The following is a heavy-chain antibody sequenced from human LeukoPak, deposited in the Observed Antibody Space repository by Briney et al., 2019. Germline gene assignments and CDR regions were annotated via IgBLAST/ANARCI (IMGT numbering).Heavy chain of an antibody. V-gene: IGHV4-4*07. CDR1: GGSISSYY. J-gene: IGHJ4*02. D-gene: IGHD3-22*01. CDR2: IYTSGST. CDR3: AREQSYYDSSGLFY. Sequence: KASETLSLTCTVSGGSISSYYWSWIRQPAGKGLEWIGRIYTSGSTNYNPSLKSRVTMSVDTSKNQFSLKLSSVTAADTAVYYCAREQSYYDSSGLFYWGQGTLVTVSS.